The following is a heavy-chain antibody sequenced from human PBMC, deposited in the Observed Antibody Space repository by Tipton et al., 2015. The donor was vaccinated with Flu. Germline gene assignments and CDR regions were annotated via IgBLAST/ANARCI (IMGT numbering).Heavy chain of an antibody. CDR3: ARHFTAKNWFDP. D-gene: IGHD3-3*02. V-gene: IGHV4-34*01. Sequence: GLVKPSETLSLTCGVSDDSFTGYWWSWIRQFPGQGLEWIGEINHGGSTYYNPSLTGRVSISGDSSKNQLFLKLRSVTAADTAIYYCARHFTAKNWFDPWGQGIQVTASS. CDR1: DDSFTGYW. J-gene: IGHJ5*02. CDR2: INHGGST.